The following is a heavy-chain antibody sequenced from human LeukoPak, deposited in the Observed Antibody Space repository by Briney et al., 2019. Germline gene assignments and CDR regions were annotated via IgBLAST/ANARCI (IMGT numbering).Heavy chain of an antibody. D-gene: IGHD3-22*01. Sequence: PGGSLRLSCAASAFTFSRYWMHWVRQAPGKGLVWVSRINTDGSSTSYADSVKGRFTISRDNAKNTLYLQMNSLRAEDTAVYYCVRDTYNSSGYYYGPFDYWGQGTLVTVSS. J-gene: IGHJ4*02. CDR3: VRDTYNSSGYYYGPFDY. CDR2: INTDGSST. CDR1: AFTFSRYW. V-gene: IGHV3-74*01.